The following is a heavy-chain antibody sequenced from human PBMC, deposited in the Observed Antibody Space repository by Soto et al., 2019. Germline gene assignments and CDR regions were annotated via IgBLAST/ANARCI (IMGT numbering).Heavy chain of an antibody. V-gene: IGHV4-59*01. D-gene: IGHD3-3*01. Sequence: PSETLSLTCTVSGGSISTYYWSWIRQPPGKGLEWIGYIYYTGSTNYNPSLKSRVTTSVDTSKNQFSLKLSSVTAADTAVYYCARDFGGFDPWGQGTLVTVSS. CDR3: ARDFGGFDP. CDR1: GGSISTYY. J-gene: IGHJ5*02. CDR2: IYYTGST.